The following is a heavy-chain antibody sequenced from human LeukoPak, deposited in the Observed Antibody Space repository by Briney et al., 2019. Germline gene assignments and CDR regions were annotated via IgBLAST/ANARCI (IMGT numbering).Heavy chain of an antibody. J-gene: IGHJ4*02. CDR2: IYYSGST. CDR3: ARASEIVVVTATAHYFDY. Sequence: PSETLSLTCTVSGGSISSYYWSWIRQPPGKGLEWIGYIYYSGSTNYNPSLKSRVTISVDTFKNQFSLKLSSVTAADTAVYYCARASEIVVVTATAHYFDYWGQGTLVTVSS. CDR1: GGSISSYY. V-gene: IGHV4-59*01. D-gene: IGHD2-21*02.